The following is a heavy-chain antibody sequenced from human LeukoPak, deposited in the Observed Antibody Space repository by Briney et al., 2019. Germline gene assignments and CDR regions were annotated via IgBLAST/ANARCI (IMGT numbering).Heavy chain of an antibody. Sequence: SETLSLTCTASGGSISSYYWSWIRQPPGKGLEWVGYIYYSGSTNYNPSLKSRVTISVDTSKNQFSLKLSSVTAADTAVYYCARAYSSSWYRYYYYYGMDVWGQGTTVTVSS. D-gene: IGHD6-13*01. CDR3: ARAYSSSWYRYYYYYGMDV. CDR2: IYYSGST. V-gene: IGHV4-59*01. J-gene: IGHJ6*02. CDR1: GGSISSYY.